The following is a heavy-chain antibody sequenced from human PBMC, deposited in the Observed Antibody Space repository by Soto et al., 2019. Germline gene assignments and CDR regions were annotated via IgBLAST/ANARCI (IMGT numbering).Heavy chain of an antibody. Sequence: SDTLSVTCTVSGGSISSGGYYWSWIRQHPGKGLEWIGYIYYSGSTYYNPSLKSRVTISVDTSKNQFSLKLSSVTAADTAVYYCAREKRTTGTNGGVDVWGQGTTVTVSS. J-gene: IGHJ6*02. CDR3: AREKRTTGTNGGVDV. CDR1: GGSISSGGYY. V-gene: IGHV4-31*03. CDR2: IYYSGST. D-gene: IGHD4-17*01.